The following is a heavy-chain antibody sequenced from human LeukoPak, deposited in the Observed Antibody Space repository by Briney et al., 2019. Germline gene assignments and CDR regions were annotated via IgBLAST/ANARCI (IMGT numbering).Heavy chain of an antibody. D-gene: IGHD1-26*01. V-gene: IGHV4-59*01. CDR1: GGSISDYH. J-gene: IGHJ3*02. CDR3: ARETRLHSGSYSNDAFDI. CDR2: IYYSGSSGST. Sequence: KPSETLSLTCSVSGGSISDYHWSWIRQPPGKGLEWIGQIYYSGSSGSTNYNPSLKSRVTISVDTSRNQFSLNLSSVTAADTAVYYCARETRLHSGSYSNDAFDIWGQGTMVTVSS.